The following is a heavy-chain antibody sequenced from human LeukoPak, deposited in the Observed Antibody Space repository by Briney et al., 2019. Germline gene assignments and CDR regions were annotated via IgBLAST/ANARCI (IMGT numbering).Heavy chain of an antibody. CDR2: IKQDGSQE. J-gene: IGHJ4*02. Sequence: GGSLRLSCAASRFTLSTYWMSWVRQAPGKGLEWVAHIKQDGSQEYYVDSVKGRFTISRDSAKNSLYLQMDSLRAEDTAVYYCARGVPYDSWSGPHYSDYWGQGTLVTVSS. CDR1: RFTLSTYW. D-gene: IGHD3-3*01. CDR3: ARGVPYDSWSGPHYSDY. V-gene: IGHV3-7*01.